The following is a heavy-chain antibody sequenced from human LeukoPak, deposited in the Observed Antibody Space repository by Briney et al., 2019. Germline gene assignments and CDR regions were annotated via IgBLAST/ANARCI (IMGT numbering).Heavy chain of an antibody. CDR3: AKEGLIAAAGTLGWFDP. D-gene: IGHD6-13*01. V-gene: IGHV3-9*01. CDR1: GFTFDDYA. CDR2: ISWNSGSI. J-gene: IGHJ5*02. Sequence: GGSLRLSCAASGFTFDDYAMHWVRQAPGKGLEWVSGISWNSGSIGYADSVKGRFTISRDNAKNSLYLQMNSLRAEDTALYYCAKEGLIAAAGTLGWFDPWGQGTLVTVSS.